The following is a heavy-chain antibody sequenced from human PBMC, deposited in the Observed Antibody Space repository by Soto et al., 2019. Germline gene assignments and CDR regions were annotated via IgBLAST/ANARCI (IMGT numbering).Heavy chain of an antibody. CDR3: ARDLACPNSRCYSDSWFEP. J-gene: IGHJ5*02. Sequence: TSETLSLTCIVSGGSISGGFYWTWVRQHPEKGLEWIGYVYYSGSTYYNPSLRGRVSMSAVSSGNYFSQRLSSATAADTAVYYCARDLACPNSRCYSDSWFEPWGQG. CDR2: VYYSGST. D-gene: IGHD3-22*01. CDR1: GGSISGGFY. V-gene: IGHV4-31*03.